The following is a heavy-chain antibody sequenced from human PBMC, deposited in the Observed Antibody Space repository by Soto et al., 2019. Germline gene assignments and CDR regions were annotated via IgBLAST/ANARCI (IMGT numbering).Heavy chain of an antibody. CDR1: GYTLTELS. D-gene: IGHD3-10*01. V-gene: IGHV1-24*01. CDR3: ASDGSGSYYTTYFDY. Sequence: ASVKVSCKVSGYTLTELSMHWVRQAPGKGLEWMGGFDPEDGETIYAQKFQGRVTVTENTSTDTAYTELSSLRSEDTAVYYCASDGSGSYYTTYFDYWGQGTLVTVSS. J-gene: IGHJ4*02. CDR2: FDPEDGET.